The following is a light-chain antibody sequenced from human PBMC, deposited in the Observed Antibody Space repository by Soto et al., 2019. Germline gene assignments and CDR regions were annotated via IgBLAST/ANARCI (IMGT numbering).Light chain of an antibody. CDR1: SSDVRGYNY. CDR2: DVS. V-gene: IGLV2-14*01. Sequence: QSVLTQPASVSGSPGQSITISCTGTSSDVRGYNYVSWYQQHPGKAPKLMIYDVSNRPSGVSNRFSGSKSGNTASLTISGLQAEDEADYYCSSYTSSSTLNYVFGTGTKLTVL. J-gene: IGLJ1*01. CDR3: SSYTSSSTLNYV.